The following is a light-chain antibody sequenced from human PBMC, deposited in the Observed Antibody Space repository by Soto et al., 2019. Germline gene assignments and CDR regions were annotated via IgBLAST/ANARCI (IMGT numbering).Light chain of an antibody. CDR3: QHYNNWPPIT. V-gene: IGKV3-15*01. J-gene: IGKJ5*01. CDR1: QNIYSN. Sequence: IVMTQSPATLSVSPGERATLSCRASQNIYSNVAWYQQRPGQAPRLLIYRASTRAPGIPARFSGSGSGTEFTLTISSPQSEDFTVYYCQHYNNWPPITFGQGTRLEIK. CDR2: RAS.